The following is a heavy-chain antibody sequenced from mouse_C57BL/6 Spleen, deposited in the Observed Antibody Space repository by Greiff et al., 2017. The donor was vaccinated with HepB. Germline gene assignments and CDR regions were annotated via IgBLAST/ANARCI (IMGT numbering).Heavy chain of an antibody. D-gene: IGHD1-1*01. CDR3: ERSGSRAMDY. CDR1: GYTFTSYW. V-gene: IGHV1-52*01. J-gene: IGHJ4*01. CDR2: IDPSDSET. Sequence: VQLQQPGAELVRPGSSVKLSCKASGYTFTSYWMHWVKQRPIQGLEWIGNIDPSDSETHYNQKFKDKATLTVDKSSSTAYMQLSSLTSEDSAVYYCERSGSRAMDYWGQGTSVTVSS.